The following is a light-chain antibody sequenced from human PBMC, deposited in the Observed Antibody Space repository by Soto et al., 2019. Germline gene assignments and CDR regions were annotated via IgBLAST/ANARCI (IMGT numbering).Light chain of an antibody. CDR1: QSISSW. J-gene: IGKJ3*01. Sequence: DIQMTQSPSTLSASVGDRVTITCRASQSISSWLAWYQQKPGKAPKLLIYDASSLESGVPSRFSGSGSGTEFTLTISSLQPDDFATYYCQQLNSYPFTFGPGTKVDFK. CDR2: DAS. V-gene: IGKV1-5*01. CDR3: QQLNSYPFT.